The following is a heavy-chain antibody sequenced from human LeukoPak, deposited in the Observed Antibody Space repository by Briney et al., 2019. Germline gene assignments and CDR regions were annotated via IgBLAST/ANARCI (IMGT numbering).Heavy chain of an antibody. V-gene: IGHV1-69*05. CDR2: IIPIFGTA. CDR3: ARGGGYSGYEPGAYYYYYMDV. Sequence: ASVKVSCKASGGTFSSYAIRWVRQAPGQGLEWMGGIIPIFGTANYAQKFQGRVTITTDESTSTAYMELSSLRSEDTAVYYCARGGGYSGYEPGAYYYYYMDVWGKGTTVTVSS. J-gene: IGHJ6*03. D-gene: IGHD5-12*01. CDR1: GGTFSSYA.